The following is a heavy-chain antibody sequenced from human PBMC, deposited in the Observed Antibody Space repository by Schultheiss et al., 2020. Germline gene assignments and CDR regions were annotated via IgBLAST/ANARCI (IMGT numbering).Heavy chain of an antibody. CDR2: INPNSGGT. CDR1: GYTFTGYY. CDR3: ARGIVVVPAATAHYYYGMDV. D-gene: IGHD2-2*01. V-gene: IGHV1-2*04. J-gene: IGHJ6*02. Sequence: ASVKVSCKASGYTFTGYYMHWVRQAPGQGLEWMGWINPNSGGTNYAQKFQGWVTMTRDTSISTAYMELNRLRSDDTAVYYCARGIVVVPAATAHYYYGMDVWGQGTTVTVSS.